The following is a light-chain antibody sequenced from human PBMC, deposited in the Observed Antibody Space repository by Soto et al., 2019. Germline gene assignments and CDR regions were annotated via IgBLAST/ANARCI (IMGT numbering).Light chain of an antibody. Sequence: DIQMTRSPSSLSASVGDRVTITCRASQSISSYLNWYQQKPGKAPKLLIYAASSLQSGVPSRFSGSGSGTDFTLTISSLQPEDFATYYCQQSYSTPLFGGGTKVDIK. CDR3: QQSYSTPL. V-gene: IGKV1-39*01. CDR2: AAS. CDR1: QSISSY. J-gene: IGKJ4*01.